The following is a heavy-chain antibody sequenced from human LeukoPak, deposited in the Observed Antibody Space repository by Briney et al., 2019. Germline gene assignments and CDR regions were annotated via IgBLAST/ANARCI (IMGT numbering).Heavy chain of an antibody. CDR2: IYYSGST. V-gene: IGHV4-59*01. J-gene: IGHJ4*02. CDR3: ARSGAYDSSGYYEY. CDR1: GVSISRYY. Sequence: SETLSLTCTVSGVSISRYYWSWIRQPPGKGLEWIGYIYYSGSTNYNPSLKSRVTISVDTSKNQFSLKLSSVTAADTAVYYCARSGAYDSSGYYEYWGQGTLVTVSS. D-gene: IGHD3-22*01.